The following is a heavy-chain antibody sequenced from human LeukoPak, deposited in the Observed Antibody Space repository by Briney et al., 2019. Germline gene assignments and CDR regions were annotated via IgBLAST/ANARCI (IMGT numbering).Heavy chain of an antibody. Sequence: ASVKVSCKASGYTFTGYYMHWVRQAPGQGLEWMGWINCNSGGTNYAQKLQGRVTMTRDTSISTAYMELSRLRSDDTAVYYCARDGITMTGSDWFDPWGQGTLVTVSS. CDR2: INCNSGGT. CDR3: ARDGITMTGSDWFDP. J-gene: IGHJ5*02. D-gene: IGHD3-22*01. V-gene: IGHV1-2*02. CDR1: GYTFTGYY.